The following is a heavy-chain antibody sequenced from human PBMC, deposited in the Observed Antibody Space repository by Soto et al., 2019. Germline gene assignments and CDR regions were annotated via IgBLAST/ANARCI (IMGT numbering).Heavy chain of an antibody. CDR1: GFTFSSFE. Sequence: EVQLVDSGGGWVQPAGSLRLSCAASGFTFSSFEMNWVRQAPGKGLEWVAYISSSGSSRYYADSVKGRFTISRDNANNSLYLHMNRLRAEATAVYYCARERVQLWLRASPKAFDIWGQGTMVTVSS. V-gene: IGHV3-48*03. J-gene: IGHJ3*02. CDR2: ISSSGSSR. CDR3: ARERVQLWLRASPKAFDI. D-gene: IGHD5-18*01.